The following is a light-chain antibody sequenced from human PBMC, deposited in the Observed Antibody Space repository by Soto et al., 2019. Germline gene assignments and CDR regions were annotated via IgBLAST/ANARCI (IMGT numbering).Light chain of an antibody. CDR1: SSDVGKYSY. CDR3: SSFTTSSTWV. J-gene: IGLJ3*02. Sequence: QSALTQPASVSASPGQSIAISCTGTSSDVGKYSYVSWFQQYPGNAPKLMIYEVSNRPSGVSNRFSGSKSGNTASLTISGLQGEDEADYYCSSFTTSSTWVFGGGTKLTVL. CDR2: EVS. V-gene: IGLV2-14*01.